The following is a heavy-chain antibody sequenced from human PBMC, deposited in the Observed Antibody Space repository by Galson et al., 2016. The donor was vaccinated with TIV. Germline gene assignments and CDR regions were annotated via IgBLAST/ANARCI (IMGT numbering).Heavy chain of an antibody. CDR2: IIPIFGVP. D-gene: IGHD3-10*01. V-gene: IGHV1-69*13. Sequence: QSGAEVKKPGASVKVSCKPSGYSFTSYGITWVRQAPGQGLEWMGGIIPIFGVPKYGQKFQGRLTITADESTSTAYMELSSLRSEDTAVYYCARGFSKLRYYGSGSYLYFDYWGQGTLVTVSS. CDR1: GYSFTSYG. CDR3: ARGFSKLRYYGSGSYLYFDY. J-gene: IGHJ4*02.